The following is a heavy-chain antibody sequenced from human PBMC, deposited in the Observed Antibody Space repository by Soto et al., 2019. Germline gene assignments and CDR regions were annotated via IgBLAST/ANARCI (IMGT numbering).Heavy chain of an antibody. CDR3: TWGDSSNKVDR. V-gene: IGHV4-31*02. CDR2: VYGSGST. CDR1: GASISSGDYC. D-gene: IGHD3-16*01. Sequence: SETLSLTCLVSGASISSGDYCWSWIRQVPGKGMEWIGFVYGSGSTSSNPSLKNRVSISVDTSKNHFSLELSSVTAADTALYYCTWGDSSNKVDRWGQGALVNRLL. J-gene: IGHJ5*02.